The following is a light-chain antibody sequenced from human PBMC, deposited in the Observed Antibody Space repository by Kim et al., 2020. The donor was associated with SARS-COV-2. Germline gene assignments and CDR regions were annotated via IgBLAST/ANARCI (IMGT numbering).Light chain of an antibody. CDR3: SSYTSSHTVV. CDR1: SSDVGGYNY. J-gene: IGLJ2*01. V-gene: IGLV2-14*03. Sequence: GQSTTISCTGTSSDVGGYNYVTWYQQHPGKVPKLMIFDVNNRPSGVSNRFSGSKSGNTASLTISGLQAEDEADYYCSSYTSSHTVVFGGGTQLTVL. CDR2: DVN.